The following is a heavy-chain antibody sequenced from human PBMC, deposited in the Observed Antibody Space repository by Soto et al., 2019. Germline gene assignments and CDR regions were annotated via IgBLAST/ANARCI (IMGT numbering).Heavy chain of an antibody. CDR2: IWYDGSNK. J-gene: IGHJ4*02. D-gene: IGHD3-22*01. V-gene: IGHV3-33*01. Sequence: QVQLVESGGGVVXPGXSLXLSXAXSGXXXXXXGMXXVRQAPGKGLEWVAVIWYDGSNKYYADSVKGRFTISRDNSKNTLYLQMNSLRAEDTAVYYCARALDDSSGYYYIGFDYWGQGTLVTVSS. CDR3: ARALDDSSGYYYIGFDY. CDR1: GXXXXXXG.